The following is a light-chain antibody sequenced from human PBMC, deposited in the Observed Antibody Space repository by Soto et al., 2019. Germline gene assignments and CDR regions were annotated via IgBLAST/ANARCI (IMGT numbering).Light chain of an antibody. CDR1: SSDVGGYNY. V-gene: IGLV2-8*01. Sequence: QPVLTQPPSASGSPGQSVTISCTGTSSDVGGYNYVSWFQQHPGKAPKVIIYGVANRPSGVPDRFSGSKSGNTASLTVSGLQAEDEADYYCSSYAGSNNFVFGTGTKVTVL. J-gene: IGLJ1*01. CDR2: GVA. CDR3: SSYAGSNNFV.